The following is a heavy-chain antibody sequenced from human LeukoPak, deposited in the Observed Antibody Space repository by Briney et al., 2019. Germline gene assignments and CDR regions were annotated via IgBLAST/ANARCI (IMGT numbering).Heavy chain of an antibody. CDR2: INTNTGNP. J-gene: IGHJ4*02. Sequence: GASVKVSCKASGYIFTAYAMIWVRQAPGQGLEWMGWINTNTGNPTYAQGLTGRFVFSLDTSVSTAYLQISSLKAEDTAVYYCAREVRAFDYWGQGTLVTVSS. CDR1: GYIFTAYA. D-gene: IGHD4-11*01. CDR3: AREVRAFDY. V-gene: IGHV7-4-1*02.